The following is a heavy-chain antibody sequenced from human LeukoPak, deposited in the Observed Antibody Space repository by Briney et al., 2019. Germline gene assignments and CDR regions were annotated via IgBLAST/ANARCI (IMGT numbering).Heavy chain of an antibody. V-gene: IGHV4-59*01. CDR1: GGSISSYY. CDR2: IYYSGST. D-gene: IGHD3-9*01. CDR3: ARSVPLLDWFYFDY. Sequence: SETLSLTCTVSGGSISSYYWSWIRQPPGKGLEWIGYIYYSGSTNYNPSLKSRVTISVDTSKNQFSLKLSSVTAADTAVYYCARSVPLLDWFYFDYWGQGTLVSVSS. J-gene: IGHJ4*02.